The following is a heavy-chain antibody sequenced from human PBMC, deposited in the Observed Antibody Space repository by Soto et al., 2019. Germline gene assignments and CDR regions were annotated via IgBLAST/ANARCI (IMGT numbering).Heavy chain of an antibody. J-gene: IGHJ6*02. D-gene: IGHD5-18*01. CDR1: GYTFTSYY. V-gene: IGHV1-46*01. CDR3: ARVYSYGYRYYYYGMDV. Sequence: ASVKVSCKASGYTFTSYYMHWVRQAPGQGLDWMGLINPSGGSTSYAQKFQGRVTMTRDTSTSTVYMELSSLRSEDTAVYYCARVYSYGYRYYYYGMDVWGQGTTVTVSS. CDR2: INPSGGST.